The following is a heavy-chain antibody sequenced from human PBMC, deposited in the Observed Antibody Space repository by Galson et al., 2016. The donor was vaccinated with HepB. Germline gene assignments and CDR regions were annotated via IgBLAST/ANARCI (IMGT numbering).Heavy chain of an antibody. V-gene: IGHV1-18*01. J-gene: IGHJ4*02. D-gene: IGHD2-15*01. Sequence: SVKVSCKASGYTFGNYGISWVRQAPGQGLEWMAWISAYNGNSNTDYAQKFQGRVSMTTDPSTSTAYMELTSLKSDDTAVYYCAGDFCSGGSCSPPLGYWGQGTLVTVSS. CDR3: AGDFCSGGSCSPPLGY. CDR1: GYTFGNYG. CDR2: ISAYNGNSNT.